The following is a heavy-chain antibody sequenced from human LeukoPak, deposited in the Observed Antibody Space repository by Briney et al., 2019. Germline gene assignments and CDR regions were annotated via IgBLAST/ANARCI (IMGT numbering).Heavy chain of an antibody. CDR2: ISGSGGST. V-gene: IGHV3-23*01. CDR1: GFTFDDYA. Sequence: GRSLRLSCAASGFTFDDYAMHWVRQAPGKGLEWVSAISGSGGSTYYADSVKGRFTISRDNSKNTLCLQMNSLRAEDTAVYYCAKAIVVVPARSAFDIWGQGTMVTVSS. CDR3: AKAIVVVPARSAFDI. J-gene: IGHJ3*02. D-gene: IGHD2-2*01.